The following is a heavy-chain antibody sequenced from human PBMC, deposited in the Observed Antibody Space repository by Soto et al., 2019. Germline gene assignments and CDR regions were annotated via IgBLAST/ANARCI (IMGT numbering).Heavy chain of an antibody. J-gene: IGHJ6*02. Sequence: QVQLVQSGAEMKEPGSSVKVSCKTSGGTFSSSAISWLRHAPGQGLEWLGGIIPLFRTPHYAQKFQGRVTIAADASSSAAYMELSSLRSEDTAVYYCARDIDRLQLGGNYYYILDVWGQGTTITVSS. CDR2: IIPLFRTP. CDR1: GGTFSSSA. CDR3: ARDIDRLQLGGNYYYILDV. D-gene: IGHD4-4*01. V-gene: IGHV1-69*12.